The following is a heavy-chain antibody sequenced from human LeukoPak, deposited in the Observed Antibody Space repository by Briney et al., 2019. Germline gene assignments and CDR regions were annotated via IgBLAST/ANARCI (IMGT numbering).Heavy chain of an antibody. CDR1: GGSISSYY. V-gene: IGHV4-4*07. D-gene: IGHD2-2*01. CDR2: IYTSGST. CDR3: ARESGECSSTSCYRDYYYYYYMDV. Sequence: SETLSLTCTVSGGSISSYYWGWVRQPAGKGLEWVGRIYTSGSTNYNPSLKSRVTMSVDTSKNQFSLKLSSVTAADTAVYYCARESGECSSTSCYRDYYYYYYMDVWGKGTTVTISS. J-gene: IGHJ6*03.